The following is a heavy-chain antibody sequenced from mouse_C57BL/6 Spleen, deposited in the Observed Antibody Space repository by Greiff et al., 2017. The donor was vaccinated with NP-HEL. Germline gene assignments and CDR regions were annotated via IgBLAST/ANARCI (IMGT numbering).Heavy chain of an antibody. J-gene: IGHJ3*01. CDR3: ARWDYGPWFAY. Sequence: VQLKQSGPELVKPGASVKISCKASGYSFTGYYMNWVKQSPEKSLEWIGEINPSTGGTTYNQKFKAKATLTVDKSSSTAYMQLKSLTSEDSAVYYCARWDYGPWFAYWGQGTLVTVSA. CDR1: GYSFTGYY. V-gene: IGHV1-42*01. D-gene: IGHD1-1*02. CDR2: INPSTGGT.